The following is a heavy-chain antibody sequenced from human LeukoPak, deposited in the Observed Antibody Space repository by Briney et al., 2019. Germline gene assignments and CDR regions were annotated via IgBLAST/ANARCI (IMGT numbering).Heavy chain of an antibody. CDR3: ARGPLRYFDWLPRPGAFDY. CDR2: INHSGST. D-gene: IGHD3-9*01. Sequence: SETLSLTCAVYGGSFSRYYWSWIRQPPGKGLEWIGEINHSGSTNYNPSLKSRVTISVDTSKNQFSLKLSSVTAADTAVYYCARGPLRYFDWLPRPGAFDYWGQGTLVTVSS. J-gene: IGHJ4*02. V-gene: IGHV4-34*01. CDR1: GGSFSRYY.